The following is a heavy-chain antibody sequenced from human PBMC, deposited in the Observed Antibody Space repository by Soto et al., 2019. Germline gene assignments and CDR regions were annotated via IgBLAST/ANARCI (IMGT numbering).Heavy chain of an antibody. CDR2: INPNSGGT. J-gene: IGHJ5*02. CDR1: GYTFTGYY. V-gene: IGHV1-2*04. Sequence: ASVKVSCKASGYTFTGYYMHWVRQAPGQGLEWMGWINPNSGGTNYAQKFQGWVTISIDTSKNQFSLKLSSVTAADTAVYYCARIYDSSGYYYGNNWFDPWGQGTLVTVSS. CDR3: ARIYDSSGYYYGNNWFDP. D-gene: IGHD3-22*01.